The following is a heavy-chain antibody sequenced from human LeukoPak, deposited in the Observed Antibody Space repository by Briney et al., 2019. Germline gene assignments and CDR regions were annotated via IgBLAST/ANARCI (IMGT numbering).Heavy chain of an antibody. CDR3: ARVLEAASFDY. D-gene: IGHD6-13*01. CDR1: GFTSSSYS. CDR2: ISSSSSYI. Sequence: PGGSLRLSCAASGFTSSSYSMNWVRQAPGKGLEWVSSISSSSSYIYYADSVRGRFTMSRDNAKNSLYLQMNSLRAEDTAVYYCARVLEAASFDYWGQGTPVTVSS. V-gene: IGHV3-21*01. J-gene: IGHJ4*02.